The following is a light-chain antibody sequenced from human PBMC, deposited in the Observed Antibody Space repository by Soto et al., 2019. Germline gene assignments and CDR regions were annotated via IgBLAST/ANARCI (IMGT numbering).Light chain of an antibody. CDR2: KAS. J-gene: IGKJ5*01. V-gene: IGKV1-5*03. CDR3: QQHNNWPPIT. CDR1: QSISSW. Sequence: DIQMTQSPSTLSSSVGDRFTITCRSSQSISSWLAWYQQKPGKAPKLLIYKASSLESGVPSRFSGSGSGTEFTLTISSLQSEDFAVYYCQQHNNWPPITFGQGTRLEI.